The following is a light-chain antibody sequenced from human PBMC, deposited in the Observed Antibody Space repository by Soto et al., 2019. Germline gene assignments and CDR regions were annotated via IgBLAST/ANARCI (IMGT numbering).Light chain of an antibody. CDR3: QQYNNWYT. V-gene: IGKV3-15*01. CDR1: QSVSNN. CDR2: GAS. Sequence: EVVLTQSPVTLSVSPGERATLSCRASQSVSNNLAWYQQKPGQAPRLLIYGASTRATGIPARFSGSGSGTECTLTISSLQSEDFAVYYCQQYNNWYTFGQGTKLETK. J-gene: IGKJ2*01.